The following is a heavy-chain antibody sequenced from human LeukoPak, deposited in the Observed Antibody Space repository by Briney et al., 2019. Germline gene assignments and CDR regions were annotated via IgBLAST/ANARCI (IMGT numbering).Heavy chain of an antibody. CDR3: ARVGYGVYDAFDI. Sequence: PGGSLRLSCAASGFTFSSYAMSWVRQAPGKGLEWVSAISGSGGSTYYADSVKGRFTISRDNSKNTLYLQMNSLRAEDTAVYYCARVGYGVYDAFDIWGQGTMVTVSS. D-gene: IGHD6-13*01. CDR2: ISGSGGST. V-gene: IGHV3-23*01. J-gene: IGHJ3*02. CDR1: GFTFSSYA.